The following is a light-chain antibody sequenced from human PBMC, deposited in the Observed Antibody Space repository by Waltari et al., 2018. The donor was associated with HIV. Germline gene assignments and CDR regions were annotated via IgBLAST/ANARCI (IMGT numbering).Light chain of an antibody. CDR2: EAT. J-gene: IGLJ3*02. Sequence: QSALTQPPSASGSPGQSVTISCTGTSSDVGGYNLVSWYQQHPGKAPNLLIFEATKRPSGVPDRFSGSKSGNTASLTVSWLQAEDEADYYCSSYAGRSTLMFGGGTKLTVL. CDR1: SSDVGGYNL. CDR3: SSYAGRSTLM. V-gene: IGLV2-8*01.